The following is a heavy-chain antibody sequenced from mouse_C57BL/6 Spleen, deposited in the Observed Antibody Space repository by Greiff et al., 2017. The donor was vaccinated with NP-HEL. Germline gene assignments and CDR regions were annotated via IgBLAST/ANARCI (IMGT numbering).Heavy chain of an antibody. J-gene: IGHJ2*01. CDR2: IRNKANGYTT. CDR3: ARYMGDGDFDY. D-gene: IGHD3-3*01. Sequence: EVKLMESGGGLVQPGGSLSLSCAASGFTFTDYYMSWVRQPPGKALEWLGFIRNKANGYTTEYSASVKGRFTISRDNSQSILYLQMNALRAEDSATYYFARYMGDGDFDYWGQGTTLTVSS. CDR1: GFTFTDYY. V-gene: IGHV7-3*01.